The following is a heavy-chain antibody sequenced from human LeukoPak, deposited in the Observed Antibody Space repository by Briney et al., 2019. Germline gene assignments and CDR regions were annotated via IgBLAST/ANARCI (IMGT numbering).Heavy chain of an antibody. CDR3: AKDPQDPYYDILTGYSYYFDY. CDR2: MSGSGGMT. D-gene: IGHD3-9*01. J-gene: IGHJ4*02. CDR1: GFTFSSFA. Sequence: PGGSLRLSCAASGFTFSSFAMSWVRQAPGEGLEWVSAMSGSGGMTYSADSVKGRFTISRDNSKDTLYLQMNSLRAEDTAIYYCAKDPQDPYYDILTGYSYYFDYWGQGTLVTVSS. V-gene: IGHV3-23*01.